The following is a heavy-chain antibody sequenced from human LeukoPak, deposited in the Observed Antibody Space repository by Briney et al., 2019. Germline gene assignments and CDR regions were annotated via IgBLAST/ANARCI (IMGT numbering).Heavy chain of an antibody. Sequence: GASVKVSCKASGGTFSSYAISWVRQAPGQGLEWMGGIIPIFGTANYAQKFQGRVTITADKSTSTAYMELSSLRSEDTAVYYCAREGRLDTARHAYYFDYWGQGTLVTVSS. J-gene: IGHJ4*02. CDR3: AREGRLDTARHAYYFDY. V-gene: IGHV1-69*06. CDR2: IIPIFGTA. CDR1: GGTFSSYA. D-gene: IGHD5-18*01.